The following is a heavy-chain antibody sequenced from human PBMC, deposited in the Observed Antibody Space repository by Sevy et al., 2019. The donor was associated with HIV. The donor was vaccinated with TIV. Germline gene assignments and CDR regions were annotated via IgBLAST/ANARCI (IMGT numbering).Heavy chain of an antibody. J-gene: IGHJ4*02. CDR2: ISAYNGNT. Sequence: ASVKVSCEASGYTFTSYGIIWVRQAPGQGLEWMGWISAYNGNTNYAQRLQGRVTMTTDTSTSTAYMELTSLRSDDTAVDDCARGPRKYYDSSGYYYPPSYWGQGTLVTVSS. CDR3: ARGPRKYYDSSGYYYPPSY. V-gene: IGHV1-18*01. D-gene: IGHD3-22*01. CDR1: GYTFTSYG.